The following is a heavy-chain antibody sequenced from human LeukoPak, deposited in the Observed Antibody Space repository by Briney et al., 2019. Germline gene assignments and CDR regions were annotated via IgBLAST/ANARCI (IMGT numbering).Heavy chain of an antibody. J-gene: IGHJ4*02. CDR2: IKQDGSER. CDR1: GFTFRSHA. Sequence: GGSLRLSCAASGFTFRSHAMSWVRQAPGKGLEWVANIKQDGSERYYVDSVKGRFTISRDNAKNSLSLQMNNLRVEDTAVYYCARAGSHWHYVYWGQGTVVTVSS. V-gene: IGHV3-7*01. CDR3: ARAGSHWHYVY. D-gene: IGHD3-10*01.